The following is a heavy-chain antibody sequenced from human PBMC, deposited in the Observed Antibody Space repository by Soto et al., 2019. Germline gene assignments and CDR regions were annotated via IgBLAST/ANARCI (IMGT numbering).Heavy chain of an antibody. Sequence: PPETLSLTCTVSGGSISSGGNYWSWIRQHPGKGLEWIGYIYYSGSTYYNPSLQSRVTISVDTSKNQFSLKLSSVTAADTAVYYCARLPGGRWLQLVYYYGMDVWGQGTTVTVSS. J-gene: IGHJ6*02. V-gene: IGHV4-31*03. D-gene: IGHD5-12*01. CDR2: IYYSGST. CDR1: GGSISSGGNY. CDR3: ARLPGGRWLQLVYYYGMDV.